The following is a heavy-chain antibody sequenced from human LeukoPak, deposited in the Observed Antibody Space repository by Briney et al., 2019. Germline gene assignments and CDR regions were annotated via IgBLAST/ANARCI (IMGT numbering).Heavy chain of an antibody. CDR1: GFTFSSYE. V-gene: IGHV3-48*03. Sequence: GGSLRLSCAASGFTFSSYEMMWVRQSPGKGLDWVSSISPSGNAIFMADSLRGRLTVSRDNSKNSLYLQLNSVRPDDTAVYFCTKYRDLPSTINSRALDPWGQGTLVIVSS. CDR2: ISPSGNAI. CDR3: TKYRDLPSTINSRALDP. D-gene: IGHD1-14*01. J-gene: IGHJ5*02.